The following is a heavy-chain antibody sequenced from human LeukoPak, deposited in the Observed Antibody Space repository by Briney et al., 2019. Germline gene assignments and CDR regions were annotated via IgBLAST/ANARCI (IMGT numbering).Heavy chain of an antibody. CDR3: AREIITMVRGVPFDP. CDR2: INPNSGGT. Sequence: ASVKVSCKASGYTFTGYYMHWVRQAPGQGLEWMGWINPNSGGTNYAQKFQGRVTMTRDTSISTAYMELSRLRSDDTAVYYCAREIITMVRGVPFDPWGQGTLVTVSS. CDR1: GYTFTGYY. V-gene: IGHV1-2*02. J-gene: IGHJ5*02. D-gene: IGHD3-10*01.